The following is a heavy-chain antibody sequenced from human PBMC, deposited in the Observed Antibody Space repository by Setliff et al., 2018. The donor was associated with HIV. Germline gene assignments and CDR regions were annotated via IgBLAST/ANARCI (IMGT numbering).Heavy chain of an antibody. CDR2: IKPDGSEK. D-gene: IGHD3-16*01. CDR1: GFTFSNYW. CDR3: ARDYVWAEYFQF. J-gene: IGHJ1*01. V-gene: IGHV3-7*01. Sequence: PGGSLRLSCAASGFTFSNYWMSWVRQTPGKGLEWVANIKPDGSEKYYVDSVKGRFTISRDNAENSLYLQMNSLRAEDTAVYYCARDYVWAEYFQFWGQGTPVTVSS.